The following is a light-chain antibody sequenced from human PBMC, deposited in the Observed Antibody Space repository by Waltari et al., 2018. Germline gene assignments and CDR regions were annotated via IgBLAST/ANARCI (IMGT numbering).Light chain of an antibody. CDR1: QSLMHRDGNDY. J-gene: IGKJ2*01. V-gene: IGKV2-30*02. CDR3: MQGTHWPLYP. CDR2: KVS. Sequence: DVVMTQAPRSLPVTLGQTASISCTSSQSLMHRDGNDYWNWFQQRPGQSPRRLIYKVSDRDPGVPDRCSGSGSGTDFTLRISRVEAEDICVYYCMQGTHWPLYPFGQGTNLEIK.